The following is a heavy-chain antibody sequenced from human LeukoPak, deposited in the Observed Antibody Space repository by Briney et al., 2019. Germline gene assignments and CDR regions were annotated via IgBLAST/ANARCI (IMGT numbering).Heavy chain of an antibody. CDR1: GGSISSYY. Sequence: KTSETLSLTCTVSGGSISSYYWSWIRQPPGKGLEWIGEINHSGSTNYNPSLKSRVTISVDTSKNQFSLKLSSVTAADTAVYYCARARYCSSTSCYYFDYWGQGTLVTVSS. CDR3: ARARYCSSTSCYYFDY. D-gene: IGHD2-2*01. V-gene: IGHV4-34*01. J-gene: IGHJ4*02. CDR2: INHSGST.